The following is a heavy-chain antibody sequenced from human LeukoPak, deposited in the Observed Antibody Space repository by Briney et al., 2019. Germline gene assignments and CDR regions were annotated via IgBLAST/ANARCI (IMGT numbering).Heavy chain of an antibody. CDR2: IYTSGST. V-gene: IGHV4-61*02. CDR1: GGSISSGSYY. Sequence: PSQTLSLTCTVSGGSISSGSYYWSWIRQPAGMGLEWIGRIYTSGSTNYNPSLKSRVTISVDTSKNQFSLKLSSVTAADTAVYYCARDGDSSGYLDYWGQGTLVTVSS. J-gene: IGHJ4*02. D-gene: IGHD3-22*01. CDR3: ARDGDSSGYLDY.